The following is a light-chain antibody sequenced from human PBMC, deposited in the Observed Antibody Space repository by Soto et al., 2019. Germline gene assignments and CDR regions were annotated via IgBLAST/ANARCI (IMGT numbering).Light chain of an antibody. V-gene: IGKV1-5*03. Sequence: DIQMTQSPSTLSGSVGDRVTITCRASQTISSCWPWYQQKPVKALKLLIYKASTLKSGVTSRFSGSGTWTEFTLTISSLQPDDFATYYCQHYNNYSEAFGQGTKVELQ. J-gene: IGKJ1*01. CDR3: QHYNNYSEA. CDR2: KAS. CDR1: QTISSC.